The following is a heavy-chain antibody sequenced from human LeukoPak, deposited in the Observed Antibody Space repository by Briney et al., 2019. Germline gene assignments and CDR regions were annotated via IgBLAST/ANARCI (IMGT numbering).Heavy chain of an antibody. CDR1: GFTFTNFE. V-gene: IGHV3-48*03. CDR2: ISYSGSTT. CDR3: ARAGPPAFDP. J-gene: IGHJ5*02. Sequence: GGSLRLSCAASGFTFTNFEMNWVRQAPGKGLEGVSYISYSGSTTSYADSVKGRFTISRDNAKNSLYLQMNSLRAGDTAVYYCARAGPPAFDPWGQGTLVTVSS.